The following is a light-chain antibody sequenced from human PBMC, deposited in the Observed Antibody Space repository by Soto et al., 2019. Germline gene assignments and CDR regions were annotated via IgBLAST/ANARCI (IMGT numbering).Light chain of an antibody. CDR2: GTS. Sequence: EIVLTQSPGTLSLAPGEIATLPCRASQSVKSSYLAWYQHKPGQAPRLLIYGTSSRATGIPDRFSGSGSGTDFTLTISGLQSEDSAVYFCQQYNNWPFSFGQGTRLEIK. CDR3: QQYNNWPFS. V-gene: IGKV3-20*01. J-gene: IGKJ5*01. CDR1: QSVKSSY.